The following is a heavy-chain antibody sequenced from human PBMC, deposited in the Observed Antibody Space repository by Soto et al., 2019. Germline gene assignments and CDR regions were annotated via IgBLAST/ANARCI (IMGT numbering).Heavy chain of an antibody. CDR2: INHSGST. Sequence: PSETLSLTCAVYGGSFSGYCWTWIRQPPGTGLEWIGGINHSGSTNYNPSLKSRVTISVDTSKNQFSLKLTSVTAADTAVYYCARDKITGLFDYWGQGTLVTVSS. V-gene: IGHV4-34*01. CDR3: ARDKITGLFDY. CDR1: GGSFSGYC. D-gene: IGHD2-8*02. J-gene: IGHJ4*02.